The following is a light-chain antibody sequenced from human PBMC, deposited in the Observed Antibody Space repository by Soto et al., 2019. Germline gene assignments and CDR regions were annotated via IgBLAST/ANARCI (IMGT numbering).Light chain of an antibody. CDR3: AAWDDSLSGPVV. Sequence: QAVVTQPPSASGTPGQRVTISCSGSSSNIGSNTVSWYQQLPGTAPKLLIFNNNERPSGVPDRFSGSKSGTSASLAISGLQSEDEADYYCAAWDDSLSGPVVFGGGTKVTVL. CDR2: NNN. CDR1: SSNIGSNT. J-gene: IGLJ2*01. V-gene: IGLV1-44*01.